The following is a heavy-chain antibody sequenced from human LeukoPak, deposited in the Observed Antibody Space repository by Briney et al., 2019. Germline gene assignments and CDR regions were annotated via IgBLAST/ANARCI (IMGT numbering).Heavy chain of an antibody. CDR3: ARDDGDV. J-gene: IGHJ6*04. CDR2: INEDGSGK. Sequence: GGSLRLSCVSSGFTFSNYWMKWVRQAPGKGLEWVASINEDGSGKFSVGSVKDRITISRDNTRNSLDLQINSLTVEDTAIYYCARDDGDVWGTGATVTVSS. CDR1: GFTFSNYW. V-gene: IGHV3-7*01.